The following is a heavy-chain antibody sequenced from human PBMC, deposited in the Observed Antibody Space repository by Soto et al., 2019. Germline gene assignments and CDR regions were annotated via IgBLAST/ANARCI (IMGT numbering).Heavy chain of an antibody. Sequence: SVEVSCKASGGTFSSYAISWVRQAPGQGLEWMGGIIPIFGTANYAQKFQGRVTITADESTSTAYMELSSLRSEDTAVYYCARGGHWNDWNDAFDIWGQGTMVTVSS. J-gene: IGHJ3*02. CDR3: ARGGHWNDWNDAFDI. CDR2: IIPIFGTA. D-gene: IGHD1-1*01. CDR1: GGTFSSYA. V-gene: IGHV1-69*13.